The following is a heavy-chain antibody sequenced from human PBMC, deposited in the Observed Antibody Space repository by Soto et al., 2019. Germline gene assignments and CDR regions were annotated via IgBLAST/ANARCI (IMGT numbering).Heavy chain of an antibody. D-gene: IGHD3-9*01. V-gene: IGHV4-59*08. J-gene: IGHJ2*01. Sequence: QVQLQESGPGLVKPSETLSLTCTVSGGSISSYYWSWIRQPPGKGLEWIGYIYYSGSTNYNPSLKSRVTISVDTSKNQFSLKLSSVTAADTAVYYCASCQGDHYDILTGYCGYFDLWGRGTLVTVSS. CDR1: GGSISSYY. CDR2: IYYSGST. CDR3: ASCQGDHYDILTGYCGYFDL.